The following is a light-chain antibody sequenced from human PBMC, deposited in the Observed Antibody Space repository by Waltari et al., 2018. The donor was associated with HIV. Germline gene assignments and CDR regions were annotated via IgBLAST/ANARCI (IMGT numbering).Light chain of an antibody. CDR2: RNN. CDR3: AAWDDSLSGPWV. V-gene: IGLV1-47*01. Sequence: QSVLTQPPSASGTPGQRVTISCSGSSSNLGSNYVYWYQQLPGTAPKLLIYRNNQRPSGFPDRFSGSKSGTSASLAISGLRSEDEADYYCAAWDDSLSGPWVFGGGTELTVL. CDR1: SSNLGSNY. J-gene: IGLJ3*02.